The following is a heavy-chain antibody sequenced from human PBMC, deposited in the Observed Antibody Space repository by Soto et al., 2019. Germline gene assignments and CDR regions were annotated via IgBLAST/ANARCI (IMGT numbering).Heavy chain of an antibody. V-gene: IGHV3-23*01. CDR2: IRGTGGTT. Sequence: HPGGSLRLSCAASGFTFSNYAMSWVRQAPGKGLEWVSGIRGTGGTTYYADSVKGRFTISGDNSKNTLSLQMNSLRAGDTAVYYCAKSEKCGYGYGYDRCRWFFDLWGRGTLVTVSS. CDR1: GFTFSNYA. J-gene: IGHJ2*01. D-gene: IGHD5-18*01. CDR3: AKSEKCGYGYGYDRCRWFFDL.